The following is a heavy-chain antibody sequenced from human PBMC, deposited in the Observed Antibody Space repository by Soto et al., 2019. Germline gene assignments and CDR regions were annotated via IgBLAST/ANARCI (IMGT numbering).Heavy chain of an antibody. CDR1: GYTFTSYG. Sequence: QVQLVQSGAEVKKPGASVKVSCKASGYTFTSYGISWVRQAPGQGLEWMGWISAYNGNTNYAQKLQGRVNMTTDTXXXXXXXXXXXXXXXXXXXXXXXXXXXXDVDYWGQGTLVTVSS. CDR3: XXXXXXDVDY. V-gene: IGHV1-18*01. J-gene: IGHJ4*02. CDR2: ISAYNGNT.